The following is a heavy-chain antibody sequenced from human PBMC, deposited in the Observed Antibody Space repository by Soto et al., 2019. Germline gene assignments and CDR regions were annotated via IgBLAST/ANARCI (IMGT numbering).Heavy chain of an antibody. V-gene: IGHV3-30-3*01. CDR2: ISYDGSNK. D-gene: IGHD3-22*01. Sequence: GGSLRLSCAASGFTFSSYAMHWVRQAPGKGLEWVAVISYDGSNKYYADSVKGRFTISRDNSKNTLYLQMNRLRAEDTAVYYWARDRRGYYYDTVDAFDIWGQGTMVTVSS. CDR3: ARDRRGYYYDTVDAFDI. CDR1: GFTFSSYA. J-gene: IGHJ3*02.